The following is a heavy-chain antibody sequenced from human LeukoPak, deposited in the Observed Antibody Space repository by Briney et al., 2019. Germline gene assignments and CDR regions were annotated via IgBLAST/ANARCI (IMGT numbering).Heavy chain of an antibody. Sequence: GGSLRLSCAASGFTFSNYAIHWVRQAPGKGLEWVAVISYDGGNKYYADSVKGRFTISRDNSKNALYLQMNSLRAEDTAVYYCASIFSSGYSYFDYWGQGTLVTVSS. CDR3: ASIFSSGYSYFDY. CDR2: ISYDGGNK. D-gene: IGHD5-18*01. J-gene: IGHJ4*02. CDR1: GFTFSNYA. V-gene: IGHV3-30-3*01.